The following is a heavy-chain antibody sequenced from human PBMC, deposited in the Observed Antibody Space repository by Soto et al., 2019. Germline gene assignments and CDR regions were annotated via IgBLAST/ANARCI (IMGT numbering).Heavy chain of an antibody. CDR1: GFTFSSYS. J-gene: IGHJ6*03. Sequence: PGGSLRLSCAASGFTFSSYSMNWVRQAPGKGLEWVSSISSSSSYIYYADSVKGRFTISRDNAKNSLYLQMNSLRAEDTAVYYCAREDCSGGSCYLYYYYYMDVWGKGTTVTVSS. D-gene: IGHD2-15*01. CDR2: ISSSSSYI. CDR3: AREDCSGGSCYLYYYYYMDV. V-gene: IGHV3-21*01.